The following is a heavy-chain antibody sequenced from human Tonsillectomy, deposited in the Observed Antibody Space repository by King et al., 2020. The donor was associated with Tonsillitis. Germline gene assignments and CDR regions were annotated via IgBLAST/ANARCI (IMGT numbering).Heavy chain of an antibody. CDR3: AKDRGAYYYDSSGYYYFDY. CDR1: GFTFSNYG. D-gene: IGHD3-22*01. J-gene: IGHJ4*02. V-gene: IGHV3-23*04. Sequence: VQLVESGGGVVQPGRSLRLSCAASGFTFSNYGMHWVRQTPGKGLEWVSGISGGGGSTYYADSVKGRFTISRDNSKNTLYLQMNSLRAEDTAVYYCAKDRGAYYYDSSGYYYFDYWGQGTLVTVSS. CDR2: ISGGGGST.